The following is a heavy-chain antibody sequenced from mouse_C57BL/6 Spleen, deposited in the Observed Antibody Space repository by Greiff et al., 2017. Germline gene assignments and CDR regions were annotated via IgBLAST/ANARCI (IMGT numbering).Heavy chain of an antibody. CDR2: INPYNGGT. CDR1: GYTFTDYY. V-gene: IGHV1-19*01. Sequence: VQLKQSGPVLVKPGASVKMSCKASGYTFTDYYMNWVQQSHGKSLEWIGVINPYNGGTSYNQKFKGKATLTVDKSSSTAYMELNSLTSEDSAVYYCARGTTTVVAPYAMDDWGQGTSVTVSS. J-gene: IGHJ4*01. D-gene: IGHD1-1*01. CDR3: ARGTTTVVAPYAMDD.